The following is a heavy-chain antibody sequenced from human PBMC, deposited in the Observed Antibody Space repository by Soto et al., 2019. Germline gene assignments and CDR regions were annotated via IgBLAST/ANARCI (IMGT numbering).Heavy chain of an antibody. Sequence: QITLKESGPTLVKPTQTLTLTCTFSGFSLSTSGVGVGWIRQPPGKALEWLALIYWDDDKRYSPSLKSRLTITKDNSNNQVVLTITNMDPVDTATYYCAHRLDTLPYDYWGQGTLVTVSS. V-gene: IGHV2-5*02. CDR1: GFSLSTSGVG. CDR3: AHRLDTLPYDY. J-gene: IGHJ4*02. CDR2: IYWDDDK.